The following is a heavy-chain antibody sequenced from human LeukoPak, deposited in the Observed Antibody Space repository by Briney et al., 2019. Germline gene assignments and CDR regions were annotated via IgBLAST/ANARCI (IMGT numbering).Heavy chain of an antibody. CDR2: IDTSTTYM. Sequence: PGGSLRLSCAASGFTFSSYSMNWVRQAPGKGLEWVSSIDTSTTYMTYADPVKGRFTISRDNARNSLYLQMNSLRAEDTAVYYCAREAGTGERWYFDLWGRGTLVTVSS. V-gene: IGHV3-21*01. D-gene: IGHD7-27*01. CDR3: AREAGTGERWYFDL. CDR1: GFTFSSYS. J-gene: IGHJ2*01.